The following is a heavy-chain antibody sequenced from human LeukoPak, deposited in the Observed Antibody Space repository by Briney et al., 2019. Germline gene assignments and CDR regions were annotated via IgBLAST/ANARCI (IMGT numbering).Heavy chain of an antibody. V-gene: IGHV4-39*07. CDR1: GGSISSSSYY. J-gene: IGHJ4*02. Sequence: SETLSLTCTVSGGSISSSSYYWGWIRQPPGKGLEWIGEINHSGSTNYNPSLKSRVTISVDTSKNQFSLKLSSVTAADTAVYYCARDARSYYDSSGYYCFDYWGQGTLVTVSS. D-gene: IGHD3-22*01. CDR3: ARDARSYYDSSGYYCFDY. CDR2: INHSGST.